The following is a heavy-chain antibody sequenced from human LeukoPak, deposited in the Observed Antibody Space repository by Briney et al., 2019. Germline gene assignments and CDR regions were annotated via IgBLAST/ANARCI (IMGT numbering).Heavy chain of an antibody. Sequence: GGSLRLSCAASGFTFSSYGMSWVRQAPGKGLEWVSGISGSGGSTYYADSVNGRFTISRDNSKNTLYLQMNSLRAEDTAVYYCAKASGSGSSDAFDIWGQGTMVTVSS. V-gene: IGHV3-23*01. D-gene: IGHD3-10*01. CDR2: ISGSGGST. CDR3: AKASGSGSSDAFDI. J-gene: IGHJ3*02. CDR1: GFTFSSYG.